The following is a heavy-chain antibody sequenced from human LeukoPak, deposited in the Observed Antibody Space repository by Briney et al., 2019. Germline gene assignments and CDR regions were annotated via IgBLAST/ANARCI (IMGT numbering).Heavy chain of an antibody. Sequence: ASVKVSCKASGYTFSIYNMHWVRQAPGQGLEWVGIINPSGGTSYAQNLQGRITMTRDTSTSTLYMELSSLRSEDTAVYYCARDHFREANNGSYPAIKDDAFDIWGQGTMVTVSS. CDR1: GYTFSIYN. V-gene: IGHV1-46*01. CDR2: INPSGGT. J-gene: IGHJ3*02. CDR3: ARDHFREANNGSYPAIKDDAFDI. D-gene: IGHD1-26*01.